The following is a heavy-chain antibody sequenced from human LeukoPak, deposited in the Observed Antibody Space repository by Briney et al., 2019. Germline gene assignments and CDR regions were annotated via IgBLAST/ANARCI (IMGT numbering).Heavy chain of an antibody. CDR2: ISVYNGNT. CDR3: ARDRGRGYSYGFDY. CDR1: GYTFTSYG. J-gene: IGHJ4*02. D-gene: IGHD5-18*01. V-gene: IGHV1-18*01. Sequence: GASVKVSCKASGYTFTSYGISWVRQAPGQGLEWMGWISVYNGNTNYAQKVQGRVTMTTDTSTSTAYMELRSLRSDDTAVYYCARDRGRGYSYGFDYWGQGTLVTVSS.